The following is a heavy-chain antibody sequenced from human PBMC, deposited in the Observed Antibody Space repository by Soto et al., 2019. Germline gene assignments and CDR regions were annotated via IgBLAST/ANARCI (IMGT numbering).Heavy chain of an antibody. Sequence: GSLRLSXAASGFTFXSFAMSWVRQAPGKGLEWVSAISGSGGSTYYADSVKGRFTISRDNSKNTLYLQMNSLRAEDTAVYYCAKVDHLEFCGGVSGGGSVLAYWGKGTLDPVS. CDR3: AKVDHLEFCGGVSGGGSVLAY. D-gene: IGHD2-21*01. CDR2: ISGSGGST. J-gene: IGHJ4*02. CDR1: GFTFXSFA. V-gene: IGHV3-23*01.